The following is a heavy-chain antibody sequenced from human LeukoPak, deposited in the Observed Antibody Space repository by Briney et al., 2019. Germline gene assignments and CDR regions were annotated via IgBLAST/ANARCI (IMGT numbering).Heavy chain of an antibody. CDR1: GFTFSSYG. V-gene: IGHV3-30*18. CDR3: AKDQIGWAPGYSSGPLDY. CDR2: ISYDGSNK. D-gene: IGHD6-19*01. Sequence: GRSLRLSCAASGFTFSSYGMHWVRQAPGKGLEWVAVISYDGSNKYYADSVKGRFTISRDNSKNTLYLQMNSLRAEDTAVYYCAKDQIGWAPGYSSGPLDYWGQGTLVTVSS. J-gene: IGHJ4*02.